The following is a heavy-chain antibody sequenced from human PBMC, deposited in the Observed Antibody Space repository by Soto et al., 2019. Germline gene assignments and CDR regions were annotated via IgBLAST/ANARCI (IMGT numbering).Heavy chain of an antibody. CDR1: RFTVSSNY. Sequence: EVQLVESGGGLVQPGGSLRLSCAASRFTVSSNYMSWVRQAPGKGLEWVSVIYSGGSTNYADSVKGRFTISRHNSKNTLHLQMNSLRADDTAVYYCARGGSVGSSWYLGWFDPWGQGTLVTVSS. CDR2: IYSGGST. CDR3: ARGGSVGSSWYLGWFDP. J-gene: IGHJ5*02. D-gene: IGHD6-13*01. V-gene: IGHV3-53*04.